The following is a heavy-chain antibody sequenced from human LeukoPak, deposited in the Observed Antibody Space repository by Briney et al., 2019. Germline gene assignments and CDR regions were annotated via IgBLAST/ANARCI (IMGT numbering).Heavy chain of an antibody. D-gene: IGHD5-24*01. CDR1: GYSFTNYW. J-gene: IGHJ6*03. Sequence: GESLKISCKGSGYSFTNYWIGWVRQMPGKGLKWMGIIYPGDSDARYSPSFQGQVTISADKSISTAYLQWSSLKASGTAMYYCARHGVQRWLQLGYYYYYMDVWGKGTTVTVSS. V-gene: IGHV5-51*01. CDR2: IYPGDSDA. CDR3: ARHGVQRWLQLGYYYYYMDV.